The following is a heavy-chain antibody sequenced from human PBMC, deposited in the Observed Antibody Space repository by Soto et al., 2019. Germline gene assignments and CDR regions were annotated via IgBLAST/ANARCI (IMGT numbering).Heavy chain of an antibody. V-gene: IGHV1-18*01. CDR1: GYTFTSYG. J-gene: IGHJ5*02. CDR3: ARDDCSSTSCYLGNWFDP. D-gene: IGHD2-2*01. CDR2: ISAYNGNT. Sequence: QVQLVQSGAEVKKPGASVKVSCKASGYTFTSYGISWVRQAPGQGLEWMGWISAYNGNTNYAQKLKGRVTMTTDTSTSTAYMELRSLRSDDTAVYYCARDDCSSTSCYLGNWFDPWGQGTLVTVSS.